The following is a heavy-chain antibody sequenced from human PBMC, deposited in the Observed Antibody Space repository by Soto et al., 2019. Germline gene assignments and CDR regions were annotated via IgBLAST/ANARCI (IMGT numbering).Heavy chain of an antibody. D-gene: IGHD2-2*01. J-gene: IGHJ6*03. V-gene: IGHV1-58*02. CDR3: AAALMNCSSTSCFAGSHRDYYHYYIMDF. Sequence: SVKVSCKASGFTFTSSAMQWVRQARGQRLEWIGWIVVGSGNTNYAQKFQERVTSTRDMSTSTAYMELSSLRSEDTAVYYCAAALMNCSSTSCFAGSHRDYYHYYIMDFWGKGTSVTVSS. CDR2: IVVGSGNT. CDR1: GFTFTSSA.